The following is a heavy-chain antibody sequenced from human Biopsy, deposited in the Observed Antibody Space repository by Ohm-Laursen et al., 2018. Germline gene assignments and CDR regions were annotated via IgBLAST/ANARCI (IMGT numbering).Heavy chain of an antibody. CDR1: GYTFISYD. V-gene: IGHV1-8*01. J-gene: IGHJ4*02. Sequence: ASVKVSCKASGYTFISYDIDWVRQATGQGLEGMGWMNPNSGETGYAQKFQGRVTMTTNTSVNTAYMELSSLTFEDTAVYYCAIEGGTYSKPFDYWGQGSQVIVSS. CDR2: MNPNSGET. D-gene: IGHD1-26*01. CDR3: AIEGGTYSKPFDY.